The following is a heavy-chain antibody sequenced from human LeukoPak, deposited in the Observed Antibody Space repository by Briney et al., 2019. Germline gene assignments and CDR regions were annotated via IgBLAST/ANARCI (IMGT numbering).Heavy chain of an antibody. V-gene: IGHV1-46*01. CDR2: INPSGGST. D-gene: IGHD3-22*01. Sequence: ASVKVSCKASGYTFTSYYMHWVRQAPGRGLEWMGIINPSGGSTSYAQKFQGRVTMTRDTSTSTVYMELSSLRSEDTAVYYCARDAVSHYYDSSGYYYPPDYWGQGTLVTVSS. J-gene: IGHJ4*02. CDR1: GYTFTSYY. CDR3: ARDAVSHYYDSSGYYYPPDY.